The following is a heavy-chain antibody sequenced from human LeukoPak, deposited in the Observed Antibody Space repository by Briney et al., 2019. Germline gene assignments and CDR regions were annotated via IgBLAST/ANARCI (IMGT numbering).Heavy chain of an antibody. Sequence: GGSLRLSCAASGFTFSSYGMHWVRQAPGKGLEWVAVISHDGSNKYYADSVKGRFTISRDNSKNTLYLQMNSLRAEDTAVYYCAKDFNKGQWVSDYWGQGTLVTVSS. CDR1: GFTFSSYG. CDR3: AKDFNKGQWVSDY. J-gene: IGHJ4*02. CDR2: ISHDGSNK. V-gene: IGHV3-30*18. D-gene: IGHD6-19*01.